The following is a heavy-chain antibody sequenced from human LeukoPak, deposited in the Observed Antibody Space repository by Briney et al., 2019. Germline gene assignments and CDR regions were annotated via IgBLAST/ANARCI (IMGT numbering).Heavy chain of an antibody. D-gene: IGHD6-19*01. CDR2: IYSGGGT. V-gene: IGHV3-53*04. CDR3: ARAPEWLIFDY. CDR1: GFTVSSNY. Sequence: PGGSLRLSCAASGFTVSSNYMSWVRQAPGKGLEWVSVIYSGGGTYYADSVKGRFTISRLNSKNTLYLQMNSLRAEDTAVYYCARAPEWLIFDYWGQGTLVTVSS. J-gene: IGHJ4*02.